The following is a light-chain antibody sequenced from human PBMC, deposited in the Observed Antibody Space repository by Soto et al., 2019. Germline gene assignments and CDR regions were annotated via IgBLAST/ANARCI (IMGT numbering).Light chain of an antibody. V-gene: IGKV3-20*01. J-gene: IGKJ1*01. CDR1: HSLSSKS. Sequence: DIVLTQSPGTLTLSPGERATLSCTASHSLSSKSLVWYQQKSGQTPRVLIYDASSRATGIPDRFSGSGSGTDFTLTISRLEPEDSAVYFCQQYDTSPTFGQGTKVDIK. CDR3: QQYDTSPT. CDR2: DAS.